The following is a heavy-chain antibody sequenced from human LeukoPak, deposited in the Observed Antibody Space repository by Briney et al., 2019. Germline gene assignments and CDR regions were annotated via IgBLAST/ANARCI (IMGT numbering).Heavy chain of an antibody. CDR2: ISASGSST. D-gene: IGHD6-13*01. CDR1: GFTFDSFA. V-gene: IGHV3-23*01. J-gene: IGHJ2*01. Sequence: QAGGSPRLSCAASGFTFDSFAMSWVRQAPGRGLEWVSGISASGSSTYFADSVKGRFTISRDNSKKTIYLQMNSLRDEDSALYYCARGSRSAGLWWYFDLWGRGTLVTVSS. CDR3: ARGSRSAGLWWYFDL.